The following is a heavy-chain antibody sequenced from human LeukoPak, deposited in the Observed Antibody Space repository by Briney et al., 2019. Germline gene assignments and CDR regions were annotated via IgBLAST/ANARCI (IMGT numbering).Heavy chain of an antibody. D-gene: IGHD3-10*01. CDR1: GYTFTSYG. J-gene: IGHJ4*02. Sequence: ASVKVSCKASGYTFTSYGISWVRQAPGQGLEWMGWISAYNGNTNYAQKLQGRVTMTTDTSTSTAYMELRSLRSDDTAVYYCARDRYYYGSGSASDYWGQGTLVTVSS. CDR3: ARDRYYYGSGSASDY. V-gene: IGHV1-18*01. CDR2: ISAYNGNT.